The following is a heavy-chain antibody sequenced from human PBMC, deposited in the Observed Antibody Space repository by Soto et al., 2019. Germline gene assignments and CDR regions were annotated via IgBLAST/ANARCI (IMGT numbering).Heavy chain of an antibody. CDR1: GFTFSTYA. V-gene: IGHV3-23*01. CDR2: ISGSGDST. D-gene: IGHD5-12*01. Sequence: VSLRLSCAASGFTFSTYAMIWVRQAPGKGLEWVSAISGSGDSTYYADSVKGRFTISRDNSKNTLYPQMSSLRAEDTAIYYCAKDSFINLRGYDSYWGQGTLVTVSS. CDR3: AKDSFINLRGYDSY. J-gene: IGHJ4*02.